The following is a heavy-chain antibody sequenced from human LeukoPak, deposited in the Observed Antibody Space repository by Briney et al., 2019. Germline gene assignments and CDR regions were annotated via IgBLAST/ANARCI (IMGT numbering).Heavy chain of an antibody. Sequence: SXAMXWVRQAPGKGLEWVSAISGSGGSTYYADSVKGRFTISRDNSKNTLYLQMNSLRAEDTAVYYCAKVSLDYWGQGTLVTVSS. CDR2: ISGSGGST. V-gene: IGHV3-23*01. J-gene: IGHJ4*02. CDR3: AKVSLDY. CDR1: SXA.